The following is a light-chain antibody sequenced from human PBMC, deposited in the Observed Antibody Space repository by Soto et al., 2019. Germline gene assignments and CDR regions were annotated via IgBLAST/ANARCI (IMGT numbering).Light chain of an antibody. CDR3: QPYNNWPLT. CDR1: QSVSSN. V-gene: IGKV3-15*01. J-gene: IGKJ4*01. CDR2: DTS. Sequence: ETVMTQSAAALSVSVGERVTLSCRASQSVSSNLAWYQQRPGQAPRLLIYDTSTRATGVPARFSGSRSGPEFTLTINSLQSEDFAIYYCQPYNNWPLTFGGGTKVDIK.